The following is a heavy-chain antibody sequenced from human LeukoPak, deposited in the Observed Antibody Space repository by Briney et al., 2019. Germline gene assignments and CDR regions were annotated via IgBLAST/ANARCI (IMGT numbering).Heavy chain of an antibody. CDR2: IYYSGST. CDR3: ARVRSSGWGIGFAY. CDR1: GGSISSYY. Sequence: SETLSLTCTVSGGSISSYYWSWIRQPPGKGLEWIGNIYYSGSTNYNPSLKSRVTIPVDTSKNQFSLKLSSVTAADTAVYYCARVRSSGWGIGFAYWGQGTLVTVSS. J-gene: IGHJ4*02. D-gene: IGHD6-19*01. V-gene: IGHV4-59*01.